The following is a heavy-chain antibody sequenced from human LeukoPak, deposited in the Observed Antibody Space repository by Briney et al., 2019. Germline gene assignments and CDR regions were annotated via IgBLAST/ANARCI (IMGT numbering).Heavy chain of an antibody. V-gene: IGHV4-34*01. CDR3: AGHHPRNTVDF. Sequence: PSETLSLTCAVYGGSFSGYYWSWIRQPPGKGLEWIGEINHSGSTNYNPSLKSRVTISLDTSKNQFSLKLSSVTAADTAVYYCAGHHPRNTVDFWGQRTLVTVSS. CDR1: GGSFSGYY. D-gene: IGHD2-8*02. J-gene: IGHJ4*02. CDR2: INHSGST.